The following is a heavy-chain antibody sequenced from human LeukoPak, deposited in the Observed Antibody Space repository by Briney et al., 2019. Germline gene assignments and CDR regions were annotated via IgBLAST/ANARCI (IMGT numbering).Heavy chain of an antibody. CDR1: GFIFNTNG. V-gene: IGHV3-23*01. J-gene: IGHJ4*02. CDR2: IAGGDEST. CDR3: AISVLG. Sequence: GGSLRLSCAISGFIFNTNGMNWVRQSPGKGLEWLATIAGGDESTYYADSVKGRFAISRDNSKNTVFLHMNSLRVEDTAVYYCAISVLGWGQGTLVTVSS. D-gene: IGHD2-8*01.